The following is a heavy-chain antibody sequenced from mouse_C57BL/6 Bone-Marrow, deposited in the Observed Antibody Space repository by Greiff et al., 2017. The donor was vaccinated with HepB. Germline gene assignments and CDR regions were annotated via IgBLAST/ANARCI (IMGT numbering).Heavy chain of an antibody. CDR2: IYPGDGDT. CDR1: GYAFSSYW. J-gene: IGHJ3*01. Sequence: QVQLQQSGAELVKPGASVKISCKASGYAFSSYWMNWVKQRPGKGLEWIGQIYPGDGDTNYNGKFKGKATLTADKSSSTAYMQLSSLTSEDSAVYFCARAYYDYDRGFAYWGQGTLVTVSA. CDR3: ARAYYDYDRGFAY. D-gene: IGHD2-4*01. V-gene: IGHV1-80*01.